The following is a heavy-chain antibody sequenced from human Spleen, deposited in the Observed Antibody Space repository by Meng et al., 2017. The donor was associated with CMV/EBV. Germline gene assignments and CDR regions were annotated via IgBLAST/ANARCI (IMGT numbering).Heavy chain of an antibody. V-gene: IGHV3-23*01. J-gene: IGHJ4*02. Sequence: GESLKISCVASGFTFSTYLMTWVRQVPGNGLVWVSAISGSGSSTYYADSVKGRFTISRDNSKNTLYLQMNSLRAEDTAVYYCASTNSRGYYFDYWGQGTLVTVSS. CDR1: GFTFSTYL. CDR3: ASTNSRGYYFDY. D-gene: IGHD3-22*01. CDR2: ISGSGSST.